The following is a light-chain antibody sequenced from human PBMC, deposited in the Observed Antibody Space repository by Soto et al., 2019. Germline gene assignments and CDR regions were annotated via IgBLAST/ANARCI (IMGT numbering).Light chain of an antibody. J-gene: IGLJ2*01. CDR1: SSNIGAGYD. CDR3: QSYDSSLSGWGV. CDR2: GNS. V-gene: IGLV1-40*01. Sequence: QSVLTQPPSVSGAPGQRVTISCTGSSSNIGAGYDVHWYQQLPGTAPKLLIYGNSNRPSGVPDRFSGSKSGTSAFLAITGLQAEDEADYYCQSYDSSLSGWGVFGGGTQLTVL.